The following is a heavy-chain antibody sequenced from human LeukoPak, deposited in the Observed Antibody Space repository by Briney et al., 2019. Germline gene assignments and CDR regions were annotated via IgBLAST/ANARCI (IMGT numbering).Heavy chain of an antibody. CDR1: GYTFSSYY. CDR3: ARGGIMGAHWFDP. CDR2: INPSGGST. J-gene: IGHJ5*02. Sequence: ASVKVSCKASGYTFSSYYMHWVRQAPGQGLEWMGIINPSGGSTSYAQKFQGRVTMTGDTSTSTVYMELSSLRSEDTAVYYCARGGIMGAHWFDPWGQGTLVTVSS. V-gene: IGHV1-46*01. D-gene: IGHD1-26*01.